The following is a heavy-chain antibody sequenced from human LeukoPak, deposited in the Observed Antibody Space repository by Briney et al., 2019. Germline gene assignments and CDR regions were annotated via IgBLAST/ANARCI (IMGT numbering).Heavy chain of an antibody. D-gene: IGHD6-13*01. J-gene: IGHJ4*02. CDR2: IYPGDSDT. CDR3: ARRDLAAPGPLDY. Sequence: RGESLQISCKGSGYTFNTYWIGWVRQMPGKGPEWMGIIYPGDSDTRYSPSFQGQVIISVDKSINTAHLQWRSLKASDTAMYYCARRDLAAPGPLDYWGQGTLVTVSS. V-gene: IGHV5-51*01. CDR1: GYTFNTYW.